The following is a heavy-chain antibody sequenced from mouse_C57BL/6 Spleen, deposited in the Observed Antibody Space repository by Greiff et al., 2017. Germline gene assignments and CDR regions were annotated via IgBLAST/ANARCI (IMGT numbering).Heavy chain of an antibody. D-gene: IGHD1-1*01. Sequence: EVQLQQSGPELVKPGASVKISCKASGYTFTDYYMNWVKQSHGKSLEWIGDINPNNGGTSYNQKFKGKATLTVDKSSSTAYMELRSLTSEDSAVYYCARSGRVYYGSSYGGSWFAYWGQGTLVTVSA. CDR3: ARSGRVYYGSSYGGSWFAY. J-gene: IGHJ3*01. CDR1: GYTFTDYY. CDR2: INPNNGGT. V-gene: IGHV1-26*01.